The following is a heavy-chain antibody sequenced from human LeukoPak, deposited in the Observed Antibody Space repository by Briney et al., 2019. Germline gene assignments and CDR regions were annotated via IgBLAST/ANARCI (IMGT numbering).Heavy chain of an antibody. Sequence: ASVKVSCKVSGYTLTELSMHWVRPAPGKGLEWMGGFDPEDGETIYAQKFQGRVTMTAETSTDTAYMELSSLRSEDTAVYYCATLFGGSSGYYYGTSLRHDYWGQGTLVTVSS. D-gene: IGHD3-22*01. J-gene: IGHJ4*02. CDR2: FDPEDGET. CDR1: GYTLTELS. CDR3: ATLFGGSSGYYYGTSLRHDY. V-gene: IGHV1-24*01.